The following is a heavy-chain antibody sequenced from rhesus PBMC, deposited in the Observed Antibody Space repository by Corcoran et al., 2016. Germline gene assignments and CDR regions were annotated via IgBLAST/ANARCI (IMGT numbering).Heavy chain of an antibody. CDR3: ARGGSYGSTPFDY. CDR1: GGSISSNY. D-gene: IGHD4-29*01. J-gene: IGHJ4*01. Sequence: QVQLQESGPGLVKPSETLSLTCAVSGGSISSNYWSWIRKPPGKGLEVFGRIDGSRGVTSHSPSLTSRVTISTDTSKNQFSLKLSSVTAADTAVYYCARGGSYGSTPFDYWGQGVLVTVSS. CDR2: IDGSRGVT. V-gene: IGHV4-147*01.